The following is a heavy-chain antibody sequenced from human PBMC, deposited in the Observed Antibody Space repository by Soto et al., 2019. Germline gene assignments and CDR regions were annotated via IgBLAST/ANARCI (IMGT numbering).Heavy chain of an antibody. CDR1: GGSISSYY. V-gene: IGHV4-59*08. CDR2: IYYSGST. J-gene: IGHJ5*02. CDR3: ARLLYGLGSWFDP. Sequence: PSETLSLTCTVSGGSISSYYWSWIRQPPGKGLEWIGYIYYSGSTNYNPSLKSRVTISVDTSKNQFSLKLSSVTATDTAVYYCARLLYGLGSWFDPWGQGTLVTVS. D-gene: IGHD3-10*01.